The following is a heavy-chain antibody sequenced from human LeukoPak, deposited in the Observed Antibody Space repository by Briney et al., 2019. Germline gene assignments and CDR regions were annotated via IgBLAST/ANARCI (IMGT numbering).Heavy chain of an antibody. Sequence: GGSLRLSCAASGFTFSSYWMNWVRQAPGKGLEWVSGISWNSGSIGYADSVKGRFTISRDNAKNSLYLQMNSLRAEDTALYYCAKDRYYYDSNGFDYWGQGTLVTVSS. CDR1: GFTFSSYW. J-gene: IGHJ4*02. CDR2: ISWNSGSI. D-gene: IGHD3-22*01. V-gene: IGHV3-9*01. CDR3: AKDRYYYDSNGFDY.